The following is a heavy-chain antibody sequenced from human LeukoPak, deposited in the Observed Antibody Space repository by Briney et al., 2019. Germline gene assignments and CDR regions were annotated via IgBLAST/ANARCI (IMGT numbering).Heavy chain of an antibody. Sequence: GASVKVSCKASGGTFSSYAISWVRQAPGQGLEWMGGIIPIFGTANYAQKFQSRVTITADESTSTAYMELSSLRSEDTAVYYCARPPHCTNGVCDDYWGQGTLVTVSS. V-gene: IGHV1-69*13. CDR1: GGTFSSYA. CDR3: ARPPHCTNGVCDDY. CDR2: IIPIFGTA. D-gene: IGHD2-8*01. J-gene: IGHJ4*02.